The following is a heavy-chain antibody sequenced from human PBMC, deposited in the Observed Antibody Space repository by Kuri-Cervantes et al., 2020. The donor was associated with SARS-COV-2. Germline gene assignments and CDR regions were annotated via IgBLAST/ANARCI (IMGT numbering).Heavy chain of an antibody. V-gene: IGHV4-34*01. D-gene: IGHD3-3*01. CDR1: GGSFSGYY. Sequence: GSLRLSCAVYGGSFSGYYWSWIRQPPGKGLEWIGEINHSGSTNYNPSLKSRVTISVDTSKNQFSLKLSSVTAADTAVYYCARGPSVFLEWIYIRARYFYYWGQGALVTVSS. CDR3: ARGPSVFLEWIYIRARYFYY. J-gene: IGHJ4*02. CDR2: INHSGST.